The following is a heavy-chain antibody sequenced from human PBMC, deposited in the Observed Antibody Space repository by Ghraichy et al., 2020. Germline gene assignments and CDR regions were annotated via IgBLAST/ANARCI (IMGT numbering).Heavy chain of an antibody. V-gene: IGHV4-30-4*01. CDR2: IYYSGST. J-gene: IGHJ5*02. CDR1: GGSISSGDYY. Sequence: SETLSLTCTVSGGSISSGDYYWSWIRQPPGKGLEWIGYIYYSGSTYYNPSLKSRVTISVDTSKNQFSLKLSSVTAADTAVYYCARGDCGGDCYSKINWFDPWGQGTLVTVSS. D-gene: IGHD2-21*02. CDR3: ARGDCGGDCYSKINWFDP.